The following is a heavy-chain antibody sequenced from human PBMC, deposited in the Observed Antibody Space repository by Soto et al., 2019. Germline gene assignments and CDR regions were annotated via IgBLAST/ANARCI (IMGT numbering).Heavy chain of an antibody. Sequence: GASVKVSCKASGYTFTSYGISWVRQAPGQGLEWMGWISAYNGNTNYAQKLQGRVTMTTDTSTSTAYMELRSLRSDDTAVYYCARDMGGSDYSKYDAYAFDIWGQRTMVTFSS. CDR1: GYTFTSYG. V-gene: IGHV1-18*01. D-gene: IGHD4-4*01. J-gene: IGHJ3*02. CDR2: ISAYNGNT. CDR3: ARDMGGSDYSKYDAYAFDI.